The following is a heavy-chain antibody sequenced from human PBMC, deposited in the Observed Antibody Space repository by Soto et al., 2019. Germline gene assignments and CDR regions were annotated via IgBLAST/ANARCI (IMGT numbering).Heavy chain of an antibody. D-gene: IGHD6-19*01. CDR1: GGSISSYY. Sequence: SETLSLTCTVSGGSISSYYWSWIRQPPGKGLEWIGYIYCSGSTNYNPSLKSRVTISVDTSKNQFSLKLSSVTAADTAVYYCAIDMFFHSSGSDYWGQGTLVTVSS. J-gene: IGHJ4*02. V-gene: IGHV4-59*01. CDR2: IYCSGST. CDR3: AIDMFFHSSGSDY.